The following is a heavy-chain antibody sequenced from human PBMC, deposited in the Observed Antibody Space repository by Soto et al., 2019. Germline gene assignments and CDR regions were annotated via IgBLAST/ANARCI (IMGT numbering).Heavy chain of an antibody. Sequence: PEVSLRLSCVASGFTFSKSWMNWVRQAPGKGLQWVANINQDGSEKSYVDSVKGRFTISRDNARNSLFLQMDSLGVDDTAVYFCSRPYSSSRYFDPWGQGTLVTVSS. J-gene: IGHJ5*02. CDR3: SRPYSSSRYFDP. CDR1: GFTFSKSW. V-gene: IGHV3-7*01. CDR2: INQDGSEK. D-gene: IGHD6-13*01.